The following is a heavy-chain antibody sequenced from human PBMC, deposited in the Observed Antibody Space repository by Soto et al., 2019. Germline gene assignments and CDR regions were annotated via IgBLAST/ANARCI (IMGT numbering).Heavy chain of an antibody. Sequence: SLRLSWAASRFTFSSYVMHWVRQAPGKGLEWVAVISYDGSNKYYADSVKGRFTISRDNSKNTLYLQMNSLRAEDTAVYYCAKDELSYDFWEGYYYGMDVWGQGTTVTVSS. CDR1: RFTFSSYV. V-gene: IGHV3-30*18. CDR2: ISYDGSNK. J-gene: IGHJ6*02. CDR3: AKDELSYDFWEGYYYGMDV. D-gene: IGHD3-3*01.